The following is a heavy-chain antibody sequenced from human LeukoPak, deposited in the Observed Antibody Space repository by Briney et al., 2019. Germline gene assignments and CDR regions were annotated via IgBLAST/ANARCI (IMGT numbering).Heavy chain of an antibody. V-gene: IGHV3-30*14. CDR3: ARDHYDSSGYYPYLDY. CDR2: ISYDGSNK. CDR1: GFTFSSYA. D-gene: IGHD3-22*01. Sequence: AGGSLRLSCAASGFTFSSYAMHWVRQAPGKGLEWVAVISYDGSNKYYADSVKGRFTISRDNSKNTLYLQMNSLRAEDTAVYYCARDHYDSSGYYPYLDYWGQGTLVTVSS. J-gene: IGHJ4*02.